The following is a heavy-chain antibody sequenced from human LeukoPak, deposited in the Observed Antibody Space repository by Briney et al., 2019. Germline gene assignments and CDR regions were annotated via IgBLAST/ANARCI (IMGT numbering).Heavy chain of an antibody. CDR2: ISYDGSNK. V-gene: IGHV3-30-3*01. CDR1: GFTFSSYA. J-gene: IGHJ4*02. D-gene: IGHD6-19*01. CDR3: ARDMGQQWLVGGFDY. Sequence: PGRSLRLSCAASGFTFSSYAMHWVRQAPGKGQEWVAVISYDGSNKYYADSVKGRFTISRDNSKNTLYLQMNSLRAEDTAVYYCARDMGQQWLVGGFDYWGQGTLVTVSS.